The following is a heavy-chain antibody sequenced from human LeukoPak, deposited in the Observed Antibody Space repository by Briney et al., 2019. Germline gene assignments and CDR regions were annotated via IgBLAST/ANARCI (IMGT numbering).Heavy chain of an antibody. Sequence: SVKVSCKASGGTFSSYAISWVRQAPGQGLEWMGRIIPILGIANYAQKFQGRVTITADKSTSTAYMELSSLRSEDTAVYYCARGLGTYDSDDLTWPMISFWGQGTLVTVSS. V-gene: IGHV1-69*04. CDR2: IIPILGIA. CDR1: GGTFSSYA. CDR3: ARGLGTYDSDDLTWPMISF. J-gene: IGHJ4*02. D-gene: IGHD3-22*01.